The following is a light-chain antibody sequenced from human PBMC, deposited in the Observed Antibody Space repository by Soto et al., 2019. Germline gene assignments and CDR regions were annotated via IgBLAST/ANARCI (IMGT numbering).Light chain of an antibody. CDR2: GAS. J-gene: IGKJ1*01. V-gene: IGKV3-20*01. Sequence: EIVLTQSPGTLSLSPGDRATLSCRASQSVRSGYLAWYQQRSRQPPRLLIYGASSRATDITDRFSGGGSERDFSLTIISLDTEDFAVYYCQEYGSSPCTFGRGTKVEI. CDR3: QEYGSSPCT. CDR1: QSVRSGY.